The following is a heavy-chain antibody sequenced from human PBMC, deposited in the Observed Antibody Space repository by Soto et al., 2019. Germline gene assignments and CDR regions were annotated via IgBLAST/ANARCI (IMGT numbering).Heavy chain of an antibody. CDR3: ARPLGGNGYYLYFDS. D-gene: IGHD3-3*01. J-gene: IGHJ4*02. CDR1: GGSINSGGYY. V-gene: IGHV4-31*03. Sequence: SETLSLTCTVSGGSINSGGYYWSWIRQHPGKGLEWIGYIYYSGSIQYNPSLKSRAIISVDTSKNQFSLKLSSVTAADTAVYYWARPLGGNGYYLYFDSWGQGTLVTVSS. CDR2: IYYSGSI.